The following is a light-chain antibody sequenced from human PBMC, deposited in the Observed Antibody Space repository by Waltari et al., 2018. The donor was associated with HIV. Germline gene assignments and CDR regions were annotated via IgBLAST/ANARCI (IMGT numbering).Light chain of an antibody. V-gene: IGLV1-44*01. Sequence: QSVLTQPPSVSGTPGQRVSISCAGSTPAIGSNTVNLYQQLPGTAPKLLIYSNNQRPSGVPDRFSGSKSGSLASLAITGLQSEDEAEYHCASWDDSLNGVVFGGGTKLTVL. CDR2: SNN. CDR1: TPAIGSNT. J-gene: IGLJ2*01. CDR3: ASWDDSLNGVV.